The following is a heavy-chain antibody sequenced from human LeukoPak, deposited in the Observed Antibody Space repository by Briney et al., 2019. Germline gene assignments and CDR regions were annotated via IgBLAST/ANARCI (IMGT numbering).Heavy chain of an antibody. D-gene: IGHD3-16*01. CDR3: AKALGGYHFDY. CDR1: GFTFSSYG. V-gene: IGHV3-23*01. CDR2: ISGSGGNT. Sequence: EGSLRLSCAASGFTFSSYGMSWVRQAPGKGLEWVSSISGSGGNTYYADSVKGRFTISRDNSKNTLFLHMNSLRAEDTAVYYCAKALGGYHFDYWGQGTLVTVSS. J-gene: IGHJ4*02.